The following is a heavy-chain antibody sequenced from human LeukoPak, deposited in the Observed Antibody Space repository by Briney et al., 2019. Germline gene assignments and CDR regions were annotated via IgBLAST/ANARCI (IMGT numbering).Heavy chain of an antibody. V-gene: IGHV3-30*18. CDR1: GFSFSSYG. CDR2: ISSDESNK. D-gene: IGHD2-15*01. J-gene: IGHJ4*02. CDR3: AKDGCSGGSCQADY. Sequence: GGALRLSCVASGFSFSSYGIHWVRRAPGKGLEWVAVISSDESNKYYTDSVKGRFAISRDNSRNTLYLQMNSLRYEDTAVYYCAKDGCSGGSCQADYWGQGTLVTVSS.